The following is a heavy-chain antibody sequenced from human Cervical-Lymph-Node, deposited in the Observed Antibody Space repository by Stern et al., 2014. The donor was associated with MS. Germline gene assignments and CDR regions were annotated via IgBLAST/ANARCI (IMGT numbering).Heavy chain of an antibody. J-gene: IGHJ4*02. CDR1: GFTFSTYA. CDR2: ISHDGKHK. Sequence: VQLVESGGGVVQPGRSLRLSCAASGFTFSTYAMHWVRQAPGKGLEWVAVISHDGKHKYYADSVNGRVTVSRDNSKNTLYLQMISLRSEDTAVFYCAKDATMSTPSGYFDYWGQGTLVTVSS. V-gene: IGHV3-30*18. D-gene: IGHD5/OR15-5a*01. CDR3: AKDATMSTPSGYFDY.